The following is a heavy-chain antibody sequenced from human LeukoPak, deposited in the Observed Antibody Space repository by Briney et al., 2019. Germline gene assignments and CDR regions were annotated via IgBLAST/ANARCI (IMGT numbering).Heavy chain of an antibody. Sequence: ASVKVSCKASGYTFTGDYMHWVRQAPGQGLEWMGWINPNSGGTNYAQKFQGRVTMTRDTSISTAYMELSRLRSDDTAVYYCARSKCLLWFGECAWFDPWGQGTLVTVSS. CDR2: INPNSGGT. V-gene: IGHV1-2*02. CDR1: GYTFTGDY. D-gene: IGHD3-10*01. CDR3: ARSKCLLWFGECAWFDP. J-gene: IGHJ5*02.